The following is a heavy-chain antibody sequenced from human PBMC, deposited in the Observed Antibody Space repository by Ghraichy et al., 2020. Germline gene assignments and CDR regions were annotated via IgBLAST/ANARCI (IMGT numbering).Heavy chain of an antibody. V-gene: IGHV4-34*01. CDR2: INHSGST. J-gene: IGHJ6*02. CDR1: GGSFSGYY. D-gene: IGHD3-3*01. Sequence: SETLSLTCGVYGGSFSGYYWSWIRQPPGKGLEWIGEINHSGSTNYNPSLKSRVTMSVDTSKNQFSLKLNSVTAADTAVFYCARVRRRYGHGYYSSYYYGMDVWGQGTTVTVSS. CDR3: ARVRRRYGHGYYSSYYYGMDV.